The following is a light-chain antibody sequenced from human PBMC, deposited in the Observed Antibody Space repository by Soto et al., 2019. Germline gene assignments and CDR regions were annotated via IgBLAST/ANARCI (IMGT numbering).Light chain of an antibody. CDR3: QQYGSSPLT. CDR1: QSVGSN. V-gene: IGKV3-15*01. CDR2: GAS. J-gene: IGKJ4*01. Sequence: EIVMTQSPATLPVSPGERATLSCRASQSVGSNLAWYQQKPGQAPRLLIYGASTRATDIPARFSGSGSGADFTLTISRLEPEDFAVYYCQQYGSSPLTFGGGTKVDIK.